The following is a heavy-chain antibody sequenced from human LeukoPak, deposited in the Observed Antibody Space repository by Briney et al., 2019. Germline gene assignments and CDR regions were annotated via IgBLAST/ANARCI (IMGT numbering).Heavy chain of an antibody. CDR1: GGSFSGYY. Sequence: PSDTLSLTCAVYGGSFSGYYWSWIRQPPGKGLEWIGEINHSGSTDYNPSLKSRVTISVDTSKNQFSLKLSSVTAADTAVYYCARDPYDFWSGYTRGYFDYWGQGTLVTVSS. V-gene: IGHV4-34*01. CDR3: ARDPYDFWSGYTRGYFDY. J-gene: IGHJ4*02. CDR2: INHSGST. D-gene: IGHD3-3*01.